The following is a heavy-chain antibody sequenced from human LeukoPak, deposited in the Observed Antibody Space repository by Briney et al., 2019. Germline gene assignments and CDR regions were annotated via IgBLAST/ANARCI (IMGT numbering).Heavy chain of an antibody. CDR3: ARVAPSYYDILTGYFPYWYFDL. Sequence: GGSLRLSCSVSAFTFNTFDNFAMNWVRQAPGKGLEWVAAISESGASTYYAASVKGRFTISRDNAKNSLYLQMNSLRAEDTAVYYCARVAPSYYDILTGYFPYWYFDLWGRGTLVTVSS. CDR1: AFTFNTFDNFA. V-gene: IGHV3-23*01. CDR2: ISESGAST. D-gene: IGHD3-9*01. J-gene: IGHJ2*01.